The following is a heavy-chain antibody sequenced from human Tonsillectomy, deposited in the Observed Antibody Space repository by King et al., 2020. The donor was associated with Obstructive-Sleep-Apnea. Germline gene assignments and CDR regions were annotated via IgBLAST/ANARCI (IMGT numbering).Heavy chain of an antibody. CDR1: GYTFTGYY. CDR3: ARGGRGEYQLLLYVQH. Sequence: QLVQSGAEVKKPGASVKVSCKASGYTFTGYYMHWVRQAPGQGLEWMGWINPNSGGTNYAQKFQGWVTMTRDTSISPAYMDLGRLRSDDTALYYCARGGRGEYQLLLYVQHWGQGTLVTVSS. V-gene: IGHV1-2*04. CDR2: INPNSGGT. J-gene: IGHJ1*01. D-gene: IGHD2-2*01.